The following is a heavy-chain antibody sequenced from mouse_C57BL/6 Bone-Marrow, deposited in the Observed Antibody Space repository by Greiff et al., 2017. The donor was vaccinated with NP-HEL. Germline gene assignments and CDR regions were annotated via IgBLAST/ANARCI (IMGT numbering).Heavy chain of an antibody. CDR3: TTLYYSR. Sequence: VQLQQSGAELVRPGASVKLSCTASGFNITDDYMHWVKQRPEQGLAWIGWIDPDNGDTDYASKFQGKATITADTSSNTAYLQLSSLTSEDPAVYYCTTLYYSRWGTGTTVTVSS. D-gene: IGHD1-1*01. J-gene: IGHJ1*03. CDR1: GFNITDDY. CDR2: IDPDNGDT. V-gene: IGHV14-4*01.